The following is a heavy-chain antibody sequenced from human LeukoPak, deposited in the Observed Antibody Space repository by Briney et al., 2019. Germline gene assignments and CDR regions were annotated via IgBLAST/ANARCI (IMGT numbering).Heavy chain of an antibody. CDR2: IYYSGST. D-gene: IGHD3-3*01. CDR1: GGSISRNY. Sequence: PSETLSLTCTVSGGSISRNYWSWIRQPLGKGLEWIGDIYYSGSTNYNPSLKSRVTISVDTSKNQFSLKLSSVTAADTAVYYCARIRDFAVDYWGQGTLVTVSS. J-gene: IGHJ4*02. CDR3: ARIRDFAVDY. V-gene: IGHV4-59*08.